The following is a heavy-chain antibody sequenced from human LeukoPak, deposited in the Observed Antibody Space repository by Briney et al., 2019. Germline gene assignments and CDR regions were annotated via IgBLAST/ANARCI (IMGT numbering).Heavy chain of an antibody. V-gene: IGHV3-21*04. D-gene: IGHD3-9*01. CDR3: AKVPPTYDILTGYYSAVGNFDY. CDR1: GFTFSSYS. Sequence: GGSLRLSCAASGFTFSSYSMNWVRQAPGKGLEWVSSISSSSSYIYYADSVKGRFTISRDNSKNTLYLQMNSLRAEDTAVYYCAKVPPTYDILTGYYSAVGNFDYWGQGTLVTVSS. CDR2: ISSSSSYI. J-gene: IGHJ4*02.